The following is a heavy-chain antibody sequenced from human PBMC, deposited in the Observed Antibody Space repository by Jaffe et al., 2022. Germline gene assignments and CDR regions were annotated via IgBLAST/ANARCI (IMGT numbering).Heavy chain of an antibody. V-gene: IGHV1-24*01. CDR1: GYTLTELS. CDR2: FDPEDGET. D-gene: IGHD2-15*01. CDR3: ATRRYCSGGSCYSGVEINDAFDI. Sequence: QVQLVQSGAEVKKPGASVKVSCKVSGYTLTELSMHWVRQAPGKGLEWMGGFDPEDGETIYAQKFQGRVTMTEDTSTDTAYMELSSLRSEDTAVYYCATRRYCSGGSCYSGVEINDAFDIWGQGTMVTVSS. J-gene: IGHJ3*02.